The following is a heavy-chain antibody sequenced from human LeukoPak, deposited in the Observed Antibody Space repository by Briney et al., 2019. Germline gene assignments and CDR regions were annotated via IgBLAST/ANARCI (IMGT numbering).Heavy chain of an antibody. Sequence: PSETLSLTCTVSGGSISSTTYCWSWVRQPPGKGLEWIGRMYYSGSTYYSSSLKGRVTISLDTPKNQFSLRLNSVTASDTAVYYCVRRIAYHANLDYWGQGILVTVSS. CDR3: VRRIAYHANLDY. CDR1: GGSISSTTYC. D-gene: IGHD2-21*01. J-gene: IGHJ4*02. CDR2: MYYSGST. V-gene: IGHV4-39*01.